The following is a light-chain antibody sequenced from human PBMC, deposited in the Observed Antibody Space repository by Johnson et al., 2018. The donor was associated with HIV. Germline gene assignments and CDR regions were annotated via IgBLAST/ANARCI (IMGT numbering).Light chain of an antibody. CDR1: SSNIGNNY. Sequence: HSVLTQPPSVSAAPGQKVTISCSGSSSNIGNNYVSWYQQLPGTAPRLLIYDNNKRPSGIPDRFSGSKSGTSATLGITGLQTGDEADYYCGTWDSSLSPYVCGTGTKVTVL. J-gene: IGLJ1*01. V-gene: IGLV1-51*01. CDR2: DNN. CDR3: GTWDSSLSPYV.